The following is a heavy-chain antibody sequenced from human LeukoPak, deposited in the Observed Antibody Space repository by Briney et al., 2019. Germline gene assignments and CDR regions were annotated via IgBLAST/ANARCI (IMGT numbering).Heavy chain of an antibody. V-gene: IGHV4-59*02. CDR2: IHYSGST. CDR1: GASVSAYY. D-gene: IGHD3-3*02. Sequence: PSETLSLTCTVSGASVSAYYWTWIRQPPGKRLEWLGYIHYSGSTNYNPSLNSRVTMSLDASKNQFSLKPSSVSAADTAVYYCVQVRLAGLFDPWGQGTLVTVSS. CDR3: VQVRLAGLFDP. J-gene: IGHJ5*02.